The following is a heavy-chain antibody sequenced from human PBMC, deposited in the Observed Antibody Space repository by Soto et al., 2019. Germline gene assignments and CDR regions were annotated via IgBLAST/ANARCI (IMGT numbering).Heavy chain of an antibody. J-gene: IGHJ4*02. CDR2: IIPLTETP. Sequence: QVQVVQSGAEVKKPGSSVKVSCKASGGTFSNYAISWVRQAPGHGLEWVGGIIPLTETPVYAQTVQGRPTITADEITSASYMELSSLRSDDTAVYYCALGTRNSGTCDFWGQGTRVTASS. D-gene: IGHD6-25*01. CDR3: ALGTRNSGTCDF. CDR1: GGTFSNYA. V-gene: IGHV1-69*01.